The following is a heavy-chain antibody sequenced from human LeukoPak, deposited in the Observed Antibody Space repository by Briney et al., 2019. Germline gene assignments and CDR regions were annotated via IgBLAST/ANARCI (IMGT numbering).Heavy chain of an antibody. CDR1: GFTFSSYW. CDR2: IKQDGSEK. CDR3: AKDTASGSYGAFDY. J-gene: IGHJ4*02. Sequence: PGGSLRLSCAASGFTFSSYWMSWVRQAPGKGLEWVANIKQDGSEKYYVDSVKGRFTISRDNSKNSLYLQMNSLRAEDTALYYCAKDTASGSYGAFDYWGQGTLVTVSS. V-gene: IGHV3-7*03. D-gene: IGHD1-26*01.